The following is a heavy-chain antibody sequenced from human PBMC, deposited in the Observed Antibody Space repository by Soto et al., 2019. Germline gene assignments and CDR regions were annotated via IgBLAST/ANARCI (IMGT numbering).Heavy chain of an antibody. D-gene: IGHD6-19*01. V-gene: IGHV1-8*01. CDR1: GYTFTSYD. CDR2: MNPNSGNT. CDR3: ARERTVAGNDY. J-gene: IGHJ4*02. Sequence: QVQLVQSGAEVKKPGASVKVSCKTSGYTFTSYDINWVRQDTGKGLEWMGWMNPNSGNTGYAQKFQGRVTMTRNTSISTAYMELSSLRSEDTAIYYCARERTVAGNDYWGQGTLVTVSS.